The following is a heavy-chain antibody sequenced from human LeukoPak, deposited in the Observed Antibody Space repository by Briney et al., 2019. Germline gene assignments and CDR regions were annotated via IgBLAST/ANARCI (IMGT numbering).Heavy chain of an antibody. V-gene: IGHV4-30-4*08. CDR3: ARESRLHDSSDAFDI. D-gene: IGHD3-22*01. CDR2: IYYSGST. J-gene: IGHJ3*02. Sequence: PSQTLSLTCTVSGGSIRSGDYYWSWVRQPPGKGLEWLGYIYYSGSTYYNPSLKSRVTISVDTSKNQFSLKLSSVTAADTAVYYCARESRLHDSSDAFDIWGQGTMVTVSS. CDR1: GGSIRSGDYY.